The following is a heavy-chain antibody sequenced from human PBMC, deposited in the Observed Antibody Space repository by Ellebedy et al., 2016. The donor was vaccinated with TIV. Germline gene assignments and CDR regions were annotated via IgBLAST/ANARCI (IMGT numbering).Heavy chain of an antibody. J-gene: IGHJ4*02. Sequence: MPSETLSLTCTVSGGYISSPSYYWGWIRQPPGKGLEWIGSIYYSGSTYYYPSLKSRVTMSIDTSKNQFSLKLSSVTAADTAVYYCARHHTVERGAIDYWGQGTLVTVSS. CDR3: ARHHTVERGAIDY. D-gene: IGHD1-1*01. CDR2: IYYSGST. V-gene: IGHV4-39*01. CDR1: GGYISSPSYY.